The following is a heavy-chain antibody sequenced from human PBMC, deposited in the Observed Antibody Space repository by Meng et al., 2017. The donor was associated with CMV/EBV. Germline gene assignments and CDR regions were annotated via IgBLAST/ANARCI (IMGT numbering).Heavy chain of an antibody. V-gene: IGHV1-69*12. J-gene: IGHJ4*02. Sequence: QVQLVQSGAGVKKPGASVKVSCKASGGTFSSYAISWVRQAPGQGLEWTGGIIPIFGTANYAQKFQGRVTITADESTSTAYMELSRLTSDDTAVYYCVRDHNWGPGYWGQGTLVTVSS. CDR2: IIPIFGTA. D-gene: IGHD1-1*01. CDR3: VRDHNWGPGY. CDR1: GGTFSSYA.